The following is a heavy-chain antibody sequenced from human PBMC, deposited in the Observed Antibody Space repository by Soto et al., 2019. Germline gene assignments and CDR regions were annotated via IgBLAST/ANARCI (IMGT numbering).Heavy chain of an antibody. CDR2: ISTSGRDT. D-gene: IGHD6-19*01. CDR3: AKDLGSSGWLVVGLDV. V-gene: IGHV3-23*01. Sequence: EVQLLESGGGLVQPGGSLRLSCAASGFSFSSYAMNWVRQAPGKGLEWVSGISTSGRDTYYADSVKGRFTISRDNSKSTLYLLMNSLRAEDTAIYYCAKDLGSSGWLVVGLDVWGRGNTVIASS. CDR1: GFSFSSYA. J-gene: IGHJ6*02.